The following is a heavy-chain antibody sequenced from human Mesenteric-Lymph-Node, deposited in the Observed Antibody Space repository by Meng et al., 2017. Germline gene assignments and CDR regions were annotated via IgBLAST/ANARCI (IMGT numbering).Heavy chain of an antibody. V-gene: IGHV4-39*07. CDR2: IYYSGST. CDR1: GGSISSSSYY. J-gene: IGHJ4*02. CDR3: AREAVTGKYCDY. Sequence: GSLRLSCTVSGGSISSSSYYWGWIRQPPGKGLEWIGSIYYSGSTYYNPSLKSRVTISVDTSIRTAYMELSSLRSDDTAVYYCAREAVTGKYCDYWGQGTLVTVSS. D-gene: IGHD2-21*02.